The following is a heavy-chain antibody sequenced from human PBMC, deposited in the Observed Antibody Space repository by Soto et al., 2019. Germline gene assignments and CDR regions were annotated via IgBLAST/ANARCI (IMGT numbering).Heavy chain of an antibody. CDR3: ARERPPRIIVATKNNWFDP. Sequence: WETLSLTCAVYGGSFSGYYWSWIRQPPGKGLEWIGEINHSGSTNYNPSLKSRVTISVDTSKNQFSLKLSSVTAADTAVYYCARERPPRIIVATKNNWFDPWGQGTLVTVSS. V-gene: IGHV4-34*01. J-gene: IGHJ5*02. D-gene: IGHD5-12*01. CDR2: INHSGST. CDR1: GGSFSGYY.